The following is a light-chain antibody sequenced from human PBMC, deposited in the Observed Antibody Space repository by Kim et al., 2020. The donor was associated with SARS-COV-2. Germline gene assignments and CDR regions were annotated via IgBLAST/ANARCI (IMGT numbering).Light chain of an antibody. CDR2: EDS. CDR3: FLTDSSGRLGM. J-gene: IGLJ3*02. CDR1: ALSDRY. Sequence: SYELTQPPSVSVSPGQTARITCSGGALSDRYVYWYLQKPGQAPALVIYEDSKRPSGIPDRISGSSSGTMATLTINGAQVEDEGDYFCFLTDSSGRLGMFGGGTQLTVL. V-gene: IGLV3-10*01.